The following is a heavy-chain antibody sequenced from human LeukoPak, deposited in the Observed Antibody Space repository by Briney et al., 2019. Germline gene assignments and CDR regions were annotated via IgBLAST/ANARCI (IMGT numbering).Heavy chain of an antibody. D-gene: IGHD3-10*01. CDR1: GGSISSYY. V-gene: IGHV4-59*01. Sequence: PSETLSLTCTVSGGSISSYYWSWIRQPPGKGLEWIGYIYYSGSTNYNPSLKSRVTISVDTSKNQFSLKLSSVTAADTAVYYCASGDPMVRGVIRYWGQGTLVTVSS. J-gene: IGHJ4*02. CDR3: ASGDPMVRGVIRY. CDR2: IYYSGST.